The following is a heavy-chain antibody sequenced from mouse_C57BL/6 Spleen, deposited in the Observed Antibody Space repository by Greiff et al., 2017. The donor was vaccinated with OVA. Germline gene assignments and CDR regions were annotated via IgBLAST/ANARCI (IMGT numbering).Heavy chain of an antibody. V-gene: IGHV1-52*01. CDR2: IDPSDSET. D-gene: IGHD2-4*01. CDR3: ARRDYDVSYFDY. CDR1: GYTFTSYW. J-gene: IGHJ2*01. Sequence: VKLQQPGAELVRPGSSVKLSCKASGYTFTSYWMHWVKQRPIQGLEWIGNIDPSDSETHYNQKFKDKATLTVDKSSSTAYMQLSSLTSEDSAVYYCARRDYDVSYFDYWGQGTTLTVSS.